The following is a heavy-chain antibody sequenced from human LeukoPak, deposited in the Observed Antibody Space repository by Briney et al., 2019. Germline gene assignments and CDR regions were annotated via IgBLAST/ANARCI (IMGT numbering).Heavy chain of an antibody. CDR2: IYYSGST. CDR3: ARALRYFDWGRGSGPGSFDY. CDR1: GGSISSYY. D-gene: IGHD3-9*01. Sequence: SETLSLTCTVSGGSISSYYWSWIRQPPGKGLEWIGYIYYSGSTNYNPSLKSRVTISVDTSKNQFSLKLSSVTAADTAAYYCARALRYFDWGRGSGPGSFDYWGQGTLVTVSS. V-gene: IGHV4-59*01. J-gene: IGHJ4*02.